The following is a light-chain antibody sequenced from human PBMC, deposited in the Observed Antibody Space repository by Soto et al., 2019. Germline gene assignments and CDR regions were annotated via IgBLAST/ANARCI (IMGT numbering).Light chain of an antibody. CDR2: AAS. Sequence: EIRLTQSPSSLSASVGDRVTIACRASHDINNFLAWYQQKPGKVPELLMYAASSLKSGVPSRLSGSGSGTDFTLTIDSLQPEDFATYFCQNYNSVPYTFGQGTKLEIK. V-gene: IGKV1-27*01. CDR1: HDINNF. J-gene: IGKJ2*01. CDR3: QNYNSVPYT.